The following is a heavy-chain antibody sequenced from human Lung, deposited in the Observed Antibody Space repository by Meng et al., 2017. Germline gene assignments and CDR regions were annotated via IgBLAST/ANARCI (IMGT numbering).Heavy chain of an antibody. CDR2: INHSGST. D-gene: IGHD4-11*01. CDR1: GGSFSEYY. V-gene: IGHV4-34*01. Sequence: QVAVQTWGAGVFEPSVTLSLTCVVAGGSFSEYYWSWIRQPPGKGLEWIGEINHSGSTNYNPSLESRATISVDTSQNNLSLKLSSVTAADSAVYYCARGPTTMAHDFDYWGQGTLVTVSS. CDR3: ARGPTTMAHDFDY. J-gene: IGHJ4*02.